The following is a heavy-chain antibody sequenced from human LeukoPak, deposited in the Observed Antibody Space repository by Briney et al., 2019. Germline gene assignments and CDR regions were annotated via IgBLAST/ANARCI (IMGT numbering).Heavy chain of an antibody. CDR3: AKDQGHSTSYYADY. CDR2: ISGSGGST. D-gene: IGHD2-2*01. Sequence: PGGSLRLSCAASGFTFSSYAMSWVRQAPGKGLEWVSAISGSGGSTYYADSVKGRFTISRDNSKNTLYLQMNSLRAEDTAVYYCAKDQGHSTSYYADYWGQGTLVTVSS. J-gene: IGHJ4*02. CDR1: GFTFSSYA. V-gene: IGHV3-23*01.